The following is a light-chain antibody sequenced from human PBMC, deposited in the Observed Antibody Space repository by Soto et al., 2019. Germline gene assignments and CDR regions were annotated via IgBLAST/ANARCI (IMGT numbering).Light chain of an antibody. CDR2: CAS. CDR3: QDYYSTLIT. CDR1: QSVLYSSNDKNS. Sequence: DIVMTQSPDSLAVSLGERATINCKSSQSVLYSSNDKNSLAWYQQKPGQPPKLLIYCASTRESGVPDRFSGSGSGIDFTLTISSLQADAWAVYYFQDYYSTLITFGQGTRREIK. J-gene: IGKJ5*01. V-gene: IGKV4-1*01.